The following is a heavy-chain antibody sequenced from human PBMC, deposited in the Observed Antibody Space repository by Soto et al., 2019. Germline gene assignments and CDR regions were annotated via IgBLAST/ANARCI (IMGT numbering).Heavy chain of an antibody. CDR2: IRSKANSYAT. CDR1: GFTFSRST. D-gene: IGHD2-15*01. J-gene: IGHJ4*02. V-gene: IGHV3-73*02. Sequence: EVQLVESGGGLVQPGGSLKLSCAASGFTFSRSTMHWVRQASGKGLEWVGRIRSKANSYATAYAASVKGRFTISRDDSKNEAYLQMNSLKTEDTAVYYCTRLGLGSVVYWGQGTLVTVSS. CDR3: TRLGLGSVVY.